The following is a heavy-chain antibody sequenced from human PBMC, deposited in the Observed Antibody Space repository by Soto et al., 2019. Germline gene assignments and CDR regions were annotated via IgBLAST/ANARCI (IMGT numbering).Heavy chain of an antibody. J-gene: IGHJ5*02. V-gene: IGHV3-23*01. CDR2: ISGSGGST. D-gene: IGHD4-17*01. CDR1: GFTFSSYA. Sequence: GGSLRLSCAASGFTFSSYAMSWVRQAPGKGLEWVSAISGSGGSTYYADSVKGRFTISRDNSKNTLYLQMNSLRAEDTAVYYCAKPMYGDPLNNWFDPWGQGTLVTVSS. CDR3: AKPMYGDPLNNWFDP.